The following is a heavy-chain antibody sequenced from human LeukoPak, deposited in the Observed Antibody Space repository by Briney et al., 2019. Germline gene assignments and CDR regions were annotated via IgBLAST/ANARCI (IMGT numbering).Heavy chain of an antibody. Sequence: ASETLSLTCAVSGVSISSSNWWGWVRQPPGKGLEWIGEVFHAGSTNYSPSLKSRVTISVDKSRNQFSLNLRSVTAADTAAYYCARTPSLYYETIGYSWYFDLWGRGTLVTVSS. CDR2: VFHAGST. V-gene: IGHV4-4*02. CDR1: GVSISSSNW. J-gene: IGHJ2*01. CDR3: ARTPSLYYETIGYSWYFDL. D-gene: IGHD3-22*01.